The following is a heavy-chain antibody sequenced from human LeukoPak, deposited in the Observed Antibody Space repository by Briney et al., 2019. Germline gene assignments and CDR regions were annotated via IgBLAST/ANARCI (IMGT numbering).Heavy chain of an antibody. D-gene: IGHD6-19*01. CDR3: AKVGAVAGTDYYYYGMDV. CDR1: GFTFSSYG. CDR2: ISYDGSNK. J-gene: IGHJ6*04. V-gene: IGHV3-30*18. Sequence: PGGSLRLSCAASGFTFSSYGMHWVRQAPGKGLEWVAVISYDGSNKYYAESVKGRFTISRDNSKNTLYLQMNSLRAEDTAVYYCAKVGAVAGTDYYYYGMDVWGKGTTVTVSS.